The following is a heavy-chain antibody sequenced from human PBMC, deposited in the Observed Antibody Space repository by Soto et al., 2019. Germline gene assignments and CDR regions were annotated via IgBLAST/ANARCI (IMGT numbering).Heavy chain of an antibody. CDR2: INEDGVTT. Sequence: LRLSCEASGFMFSMYWMHWVRQVPGKGPVWVSRINEDGVTTTYADSVKGRFTISRDNDKNTLYLQLNSLRAEDTAVYYCATAEVDYWGPGTLVTVSS. J-gene: IGHJ4*02. V-gene: IGHV3-74*03. CDR1: GFMFSMYW. CDR3: ATAEVDY.